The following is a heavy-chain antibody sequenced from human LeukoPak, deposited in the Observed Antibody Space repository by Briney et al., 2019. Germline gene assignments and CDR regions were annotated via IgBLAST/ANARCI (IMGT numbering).Heavy chain of an antibody. J-gene: IGHJ4*02. CDR3: ARATAAPSSYFFDH. V-gene: IGHV4-39*07. Sequence: SETLSLTCSVSGGSIRSSNSFWGWIRQPPGERLEWIATVYYNGNTYYNPSLQSRVTISVDTSTNQFSLKLNSVIAADTAVYYCARATAAPSSYFFDHWGQGTLVTVSS. D-gene: IGHD6-25*01. CDR1: GGSIRSSNSF. CDR2: VYYNGNT.